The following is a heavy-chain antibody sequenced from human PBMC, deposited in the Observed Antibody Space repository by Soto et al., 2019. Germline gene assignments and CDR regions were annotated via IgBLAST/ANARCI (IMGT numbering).Heavy chain of an antibody. CDR2: IYYNGTT. D-gene: IGHD2-8*01. Sequence: SETLSLTCTVSGGSFTSDCWSWIRQPPGKGLQWIGYIYYNGTTNYNPSLKSRLTISQDTAKGQISLELTSLTAADTAVYYCASHSGVAALGGLDHWGQGTLVTVSS. CDR3: ASHSGVAALGGLDH. J-gene: IGHJ4*02. V-gene: IGHV4-59*08. CDR1: GGSFTSDC.